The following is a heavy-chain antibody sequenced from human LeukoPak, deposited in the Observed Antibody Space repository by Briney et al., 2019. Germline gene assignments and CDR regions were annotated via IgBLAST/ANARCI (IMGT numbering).Heavy chain of an antibody. CDR2: ISGSGGST. J-gene: IGHJ4*02. Sequence: AGGSLRLSCAASGFTFSSYAMSWVRQAPGKGLEWVSAISGSGGSTYYADSVKGRFTTSRDNSKNTLYLQMNSLRAEDTAVYYCAKTWIAVAGNGGFYDYWGQGTLVTVSS. D-gene: IGHD6-19*01. CDR1: GFTFSSYA. V-gene: IGHV3-23*01. CDR3: AKTWIAVAGNGGFYDY.